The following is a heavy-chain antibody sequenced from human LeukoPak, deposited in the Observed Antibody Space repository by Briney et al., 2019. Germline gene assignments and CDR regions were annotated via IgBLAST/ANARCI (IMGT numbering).Heavy chain of an antibody. CDR3: ARENDRYGRIDY. V-gene: IGHV4-59*01. D-gene: IGHD5-18*01. CDR2: IYYSGST. J-gene: IGHJ4*02. CDR1: GVSISSNY. Sequence: SETLSLTCTVSGVSISSNYWSWIRQPPGKGLEWIGYIYYSGSTNYNPSLKSRVTISVDTSKNQFSLKLTSVTAADTAVYYCARENDRYGRIDYWGQGTQVTVSS.